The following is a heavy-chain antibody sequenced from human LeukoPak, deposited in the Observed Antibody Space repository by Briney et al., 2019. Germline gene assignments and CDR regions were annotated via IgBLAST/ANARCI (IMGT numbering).Heavy chain of an antibody. CDR1: GGSISSSSYY. J-gene: IGHJ4*02. CDR2: IYYSGRT. D-gene: IGHD6-19*01. Sequence: SETLSLTCTGSGGSISSSSYYWGWIRQPPGKGLEWIGSIYYSGRTYYNPSLKSRVTISIDTSKNQFSLNLSSVTAADTAVYYCAKEAVSGPFHYWGQGTLVTVSS. CDR3: AKEAVSGPFHY. V-gene: IGHV4-39*02.